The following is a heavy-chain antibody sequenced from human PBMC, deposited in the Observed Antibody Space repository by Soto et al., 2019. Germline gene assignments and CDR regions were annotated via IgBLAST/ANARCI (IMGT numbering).Heavy chain of an antibody. CDR3: AKARVVYDFWSGYLSPLVYGMDV. V-gene: IGHV3-30*18. D-gene: IGHD3-3*01. J-gene: IGHJ6*02. CDR1: GFTFSSYG. Sequence: GGSMRLSCAAAGFTFSSYGMHWVSKAPGKGLEWVAVISYDGSNKYYADSVKGRFTISRDNSKNTLYLQMNSLRAEDTAVYYCAKARVVYDFWSGYLSPLVYGMDVWGQGTTVTVSS. CDR2: ISYDGSNK.